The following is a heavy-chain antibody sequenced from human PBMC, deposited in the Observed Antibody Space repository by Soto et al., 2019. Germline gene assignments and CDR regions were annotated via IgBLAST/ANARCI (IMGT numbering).Heavy chain of an antibody. CDR3: ARWANAYCGGDCYFAVFDP. J-gene: IGHJ5*02. CDR1: GGTFSSYA. V-gene: IGHV1-69*05. D-gene: IGHD2-21*02. Sequence: QVQLVQSGAEVKKPGSSVKVSCKASGGTFSSYAISWVRQAPGQGLEWMGGIIPIFGTANYAQKFQGRVTITSDESTSTAYRELSSLRSEDTAVYYCARWANAYCGGDCYFAVFDPWGQGTLVTVSS. CDR2: IIPIFGTA.